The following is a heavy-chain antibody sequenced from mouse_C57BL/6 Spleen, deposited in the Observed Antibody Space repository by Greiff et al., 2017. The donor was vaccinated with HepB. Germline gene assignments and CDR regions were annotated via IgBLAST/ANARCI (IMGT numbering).Heavy chain of an antibody. J-gene: IGHJ4*01. CDR2: IWRGGST. V-gene: IGHV2-5*01. D-gene: IGHD1-1*01. CDR3: AKRDYGSSSDYYAMDY. Sequence: VQLMESGPGLVQPSQSLSITCTVSGFSFTSYGVHWVRQSPGKGLEWLGVIWRGGSTDYNAAFMSRLSITKDNAKSQVFFKMNSLQAEDTAIYYYAKRDYGSSSDYYAMDYWGQGTSVTVSS. CDR1: GFSFTSYG.